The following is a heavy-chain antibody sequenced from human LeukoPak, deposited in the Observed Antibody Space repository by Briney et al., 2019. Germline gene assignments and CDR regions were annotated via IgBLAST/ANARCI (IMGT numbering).Heavy chain of an antibody. CDR3: ARDRLGIAATGAFDI. D-gene: IGHD6-13*01. Sequence: GGSLRLSCAASGFTFSTYSMNWVRQAPGKGLEWVSYISSSGSNIYYADSVKGRFTISRDNAKNSLYLRMNSLRAEDTAVYYCARDRLGIAATGAFDIWGQGTMVTVSS. V-gene: IGHV3-48*04. J-gene: IGHJ3*02. CDR1: GFTFSTYS. CDR2: ISSSGSNI.